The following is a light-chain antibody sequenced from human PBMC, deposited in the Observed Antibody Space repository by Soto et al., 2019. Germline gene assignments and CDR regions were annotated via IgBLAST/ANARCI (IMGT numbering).Light chain of an antibody. Sequence: EIVLTQSPGTLSLSPGERATLSCRASHIVSNNFLAWYQQKPGQAPRLLIFGASNRATGIPDRFSGGGSGTDFTLSISRLEPEDFVVYYCQHYGDSPYTFGQGTQLEI. J-gene: IGKJ2*01. CDR1: HIVSNNF. V-gene: IGKV3-20*01. CDR2: GAS. CDR3: QHYGDSPYT.